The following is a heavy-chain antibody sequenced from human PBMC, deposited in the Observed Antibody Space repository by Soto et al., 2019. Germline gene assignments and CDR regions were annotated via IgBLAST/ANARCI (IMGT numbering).Heavy chain of an antibody. D-gene: IGHD6-19*01. V-gene: IGHV4-59*08. CDR2: IYYSGST. Sequence: QVQLQESGPGLVKPSETLSLTCTVSGGSISSYYWSWIRQPPGKGLEWIGYIYYSGSTNYTPSLTSRVTISVDTSKNQFSLKLTSVTAADTAVYYCARRHVAGFKGFDYWGQGTLVTVSS. CDR3: ARRHVAGFKGFDY. J-gene: IGHJ4*02. CDR1: GGSISSYY.